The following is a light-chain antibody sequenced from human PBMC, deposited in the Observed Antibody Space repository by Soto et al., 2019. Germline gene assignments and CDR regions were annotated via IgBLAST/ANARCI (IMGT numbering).Light chain of an antibody. CDR3: QQYNSYSPYT. J-gene: IGKJ2*01. CDR1: QSISSW. Sequence: DIQMTQSPSTLSASVGDRVTITCRASQSISSWLAWYQQKPGKAPKLLIYKASSLESGVPSRCSGSGSGTEFTLTISSLQPDDFATYYCQQYNSYSPYTVGQGTKLEIK. CDR2: KAS. V-gene: IGKV1-5*03.